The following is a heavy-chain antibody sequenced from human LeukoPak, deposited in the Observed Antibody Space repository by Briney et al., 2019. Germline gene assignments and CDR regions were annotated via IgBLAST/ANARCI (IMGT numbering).Heavy chain of an antibody. D-gene: IGHD1-26*01. CDR3: AKAGSIRFDY. J-gene: IGHJ4*02. V-gene: IGHV3-23*01. CDR1: GFTFRNYA. Sequence: GGSLRLSCAASGFTFRNYAMSWVRQAPGKGLEWVSGISGSGSSTYYADSVKGRFTISRDNSKNTLYLQMNSLRAEDTAVYYCAKAGSIRFDYWGQGTLVTVSS. CDR2: ISGSGSST.